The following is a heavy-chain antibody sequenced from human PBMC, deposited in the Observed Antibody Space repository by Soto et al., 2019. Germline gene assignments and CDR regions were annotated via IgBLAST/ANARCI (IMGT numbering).Heavy chain of an antibody. V-gene: IGHV3-33*01. CDR1: GFTFSSYG. J-gene: IGHJ4*02. CDR3: ARDLNRFSLRDCYYN. D-gene: IGHD2-21*01. CDR2: IWYDESNK. Sequence: GGSLRLSCAASGFTFSSYGMHWVRQAPGKGQEWVAVIWYDESNKYYADSVKGRFSISRDNSKITLYLQMNSLRAEDTAVYYCARDLNRFSLRDCYYNWGQGTLVTVSS.